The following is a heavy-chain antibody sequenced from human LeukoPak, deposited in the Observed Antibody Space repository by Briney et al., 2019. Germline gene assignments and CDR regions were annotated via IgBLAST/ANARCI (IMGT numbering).Heavy chain of an antibody. J-gene: IGHJ4*02. CDR1: GFTFSSYS. Sequence: GGSLRLSCAASGFTFSSYSMNWVRQAPGKGLEWVSYISSSSSTIYYADSVKGRFTISRDNAKNSLYLQMNSLRDEDTAVYYCARGHPLRFLEWLPIDYWGQGTLVTVSS. D-gene: IGHD3-3*01. V-gene: IGHV3-48*02. CDR3: ARGHPLRFLEWLPIDY. CDR2: ISSSSSTI.